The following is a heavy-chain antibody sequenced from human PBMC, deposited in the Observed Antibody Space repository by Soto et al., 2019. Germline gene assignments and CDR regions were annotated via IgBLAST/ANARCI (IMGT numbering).Heavy chain of an antibody. CDR2: INHNSGDT. D-gene: IGHD3-22*01. CDR3: ARGFYYDSGYWAAFDI. CDR1: GYTFTGYY. Sequence: ASVKVSCKASGYTFTGYYMHWVRQAPGQGLEWMGWINHNSGDTNYAQRFQGRVIMTRDTSISTAYMELSGLRSDDTAVYYCARGFYYDSGYWAAFDIWGQGTMVTVSS. J-gene: IGHJ3*02. V-gene: IGHV1-2*02.